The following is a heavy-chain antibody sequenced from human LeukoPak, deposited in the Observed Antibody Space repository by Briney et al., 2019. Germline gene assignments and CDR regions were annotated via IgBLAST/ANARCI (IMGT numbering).Heavy chain of an antibody. CDR2: ISYDGTNK. Sequence: GGSLRLSCAASEFTFSNYAMHWVRQAPGRGLEWVALISYDGTNKYYADSVKGRFTISRDNSKNTLYLQMNSLRAEDTAVYYCAKDPGYSSSWYFLWFDPWGQGTLVTVSS. V-gene: IGHV3-30*04. J-gene: IGHJ5*02. CDR3: AKDPGYSSSWYFLWFDP. D-gene: IGHD6-13*01. CDR1: EFTFSNYA.